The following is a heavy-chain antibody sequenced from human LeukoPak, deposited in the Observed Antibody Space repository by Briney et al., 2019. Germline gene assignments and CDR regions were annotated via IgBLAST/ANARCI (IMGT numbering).Heavy chain of an antibody. V-gene: IGHV1-3*01. D-gene: IGHD2-2*02. J-gene: IGHJ6*02. CDR2: INAGNGNT. CDR3: ARQYCSSTSCYSNYYYGMDV. CDR1: GYTFTSYA. Sequence: ASVKVPCKASGYTFTSYAMHWVRQAPGQRLEWMGWINAGNGNTKYSQKFQGRVTVTRNTSISTAYMELSSLRSEDTAVYYCARQYCSSTSCYSNYYYGMDVWGQGTTVTVSS.